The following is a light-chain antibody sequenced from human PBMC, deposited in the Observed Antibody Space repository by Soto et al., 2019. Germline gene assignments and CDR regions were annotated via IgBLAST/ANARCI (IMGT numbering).Light chain of an antibody. CDR1: QSVSSSY. Sequence: EIVLTQSPGTLSLSPGERATLSCRASQSVSSSYLAWYQQKPGQAPRLLIFGASSRATGIPDRFSGSASGTDFTLTITRLEPEDFAVYYCQQYSSSPVTFGQGTKVDNK. J-gene: IGKJ1*01. V-gene: IGKV3-20*01. CDR3: QQYSSSPVT. CDR2: GAS.